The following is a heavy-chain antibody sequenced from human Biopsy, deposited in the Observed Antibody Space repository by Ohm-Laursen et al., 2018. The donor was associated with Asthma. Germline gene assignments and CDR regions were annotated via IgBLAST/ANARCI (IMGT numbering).Heavy chain of an antibody. Sequence: LRLSCSASGFTFSSYGMHWVRQAPGKGLEWVAVISYDGSNKYYADSVKGRFTISRDNSKNTLYLQMNSLRAEDTAVYYCARFKRGYSYGYAGVFDYWGQGTLVTVSS. CDR3: ARFKRGYSYGYAGVFDY. CDR1: GFTFSSYG. V-gene: IGHV3-30*03. CDR2: ISYDGSNK. D-gene: IGHD5-18*01. J-gene: IGHJ4*02.